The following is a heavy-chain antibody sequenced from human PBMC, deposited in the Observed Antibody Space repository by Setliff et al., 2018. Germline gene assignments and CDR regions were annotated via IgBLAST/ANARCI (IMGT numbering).Heavy chain of an antibody. V-gene: IGHV1-69*05. D-gene: IGHD2-21*02. CDR2: IIPIFGTT. Sequence: ASVKVSCKASGGAFNNYGITWVRQAPGQGLEWMGGIIPIFGTTTYAQKFQGRVTITTDESTSTGYMELSSLRSEDTAVYFCARESGVVVTTTNYYYYMDVWGEGTTVTVSS. CDR3: ARESGVVVTTTNYYYYMDV. CDR1: GGAFNNYG. J-gene: IGHJ6*03.